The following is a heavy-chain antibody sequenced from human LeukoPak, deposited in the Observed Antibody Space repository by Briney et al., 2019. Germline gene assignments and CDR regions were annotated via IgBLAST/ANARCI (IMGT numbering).Heavy chain of an antibody. CDR3: ARYGRQWLGYFDY. D-gene: IGHD6-19*01. CDR1: GGSISSSSYY. CDR2: IYYSGST. V-gene: IGHV4-39*01. J-gene: IGHJ4*02. Sequence: MPSETLSLTCTVSGGSISSSSYYWGWIRQPPGKGLEWIGSIYYSGSTYYNPSLKSRVTISVDTSKNQFSLKLSSVTAADTAVYYCARYGRQWLGYFDYWGQGTLVTVSS.